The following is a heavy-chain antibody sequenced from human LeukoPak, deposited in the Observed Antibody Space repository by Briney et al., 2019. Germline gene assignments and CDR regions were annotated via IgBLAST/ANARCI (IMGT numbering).Heavy chain of an antibody. CDR3: AKDSGGYSYGNDFDY. D-gene: IGHD5-18*01. V-gene: IGHV3-30*18. CDR2: ISYDGSNK. Sequence: GGSLRLSCAASGFTFSSYGMHWVRQAPGKGLEWVAVISYDGSNKYYADSVKGRFTISRDNSKNTLYLQMNSLRAEDTAVYYCAKDSGGYSYGNDFDYWGQGTLVTVSS. CDR1: GFTFSSYG. J-gene: IGHJ4*02.